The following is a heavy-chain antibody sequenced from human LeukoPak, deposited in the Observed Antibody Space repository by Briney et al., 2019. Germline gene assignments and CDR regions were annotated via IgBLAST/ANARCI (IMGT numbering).Heavy chain of an antibody. J-gene: IGHJ4*02. CDR3: ASSAYCGGDCYLDY. CDR2: IYSGGST. CDR1: GFTVSSNY. V-gene: IGHV3-53*01. D-gene: IGHD2-21*02. Sequence: GGSLRLSCAASGFTVSSNYMSWVRQAPGKGLEWVSVIYSGGSTYYAGSVKGRFTISRDNSKNTLYLQMNSLRAEDTAVYYCASSAYCGGDCYLDYWGQGTLVTVSS.